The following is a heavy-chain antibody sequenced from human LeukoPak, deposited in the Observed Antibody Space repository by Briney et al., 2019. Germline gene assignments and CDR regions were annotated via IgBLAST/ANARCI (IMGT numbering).Heavy chain of an antibody. J-gene: IGHJ6*03. Sequence: ASVKVSCKASGGTFSSYAISWVRQAPGQGLEWMGGIIPIFGTANYAQKFQGRVTITADESTSTAYMELSSLRSEDTAVYYCARGGYSYGLGYYYYYYMDVWAKGPRSPSP. CDR1: GGTFSSYA. V-gene: IGHV1-69*13. D-gene: IGHD5-18*01. CDR2: IIPIFGTA. CDR3: ARGGYSYGLGYYYYYYMDV.